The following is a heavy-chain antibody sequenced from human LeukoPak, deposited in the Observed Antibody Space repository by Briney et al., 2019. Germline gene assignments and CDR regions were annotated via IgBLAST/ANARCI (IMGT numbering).Heavy chain of an antibody. J-gene: IGHJ4*02. D-gene: IGHD1-26*01. V-gene: IGHV3-7*01. CDR3: VRSRIWELLSSFDL. CDR1: GFTFSSYW. Sequence: PGGSLRLSCAASGFTFSSYWMSWVRQAPGKGLEWVANIKQDGSEKYYVDSVKGRFTVSRDNSNDTFFLQMNSLRGDDTAVYYCVRSRIWELLSSFDLWGQGALVIVSS. CDR2: IKQDGSEK.